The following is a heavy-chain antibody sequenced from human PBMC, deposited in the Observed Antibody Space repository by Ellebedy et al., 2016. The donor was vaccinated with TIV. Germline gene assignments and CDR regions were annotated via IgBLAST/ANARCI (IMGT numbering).Heavy chain of an antibody. CDR2: ISGSGGST. Sequence: GESLKISCAASGFTFSSYAMSWVRQAPGKGLEWVSAISGSGGSTYYADSVKGRFTISRDNSKNTLYLQMNSLRAEDTAVYYCAKGQGAPWDNWFDPWGQGTLVTVSS. J-gene: IGHJ5*02. D-gene: IGHD4/OR15-4a*01. CDR3: AKGQGAPWDNWFDP. V-gene: IGHV3-23*01. CDR1: GFTFSSYA.